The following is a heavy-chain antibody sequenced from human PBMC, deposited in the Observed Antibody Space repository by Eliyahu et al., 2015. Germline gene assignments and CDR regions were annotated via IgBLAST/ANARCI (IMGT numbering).Heavy chain of an antibody. CDR1: GFTFSSXG. Sequence: QVQLVESGGGVVQPGGSLTLSCAASGFTFSSXGMHWVRQAPGKGLEWVAFIRNDGSNKYYADSVKGRFTISRDNSKNTLYLQMNSLTAEDTGVYYCANLLAGDTWGQGTLVTVSS. CDR3: ANLLAGDT. J-gene: IGHJ5*02. CDR2: IRNDGSNK. D-gene: IGHD6-19*01. V-gene: IGHV3-30*02.